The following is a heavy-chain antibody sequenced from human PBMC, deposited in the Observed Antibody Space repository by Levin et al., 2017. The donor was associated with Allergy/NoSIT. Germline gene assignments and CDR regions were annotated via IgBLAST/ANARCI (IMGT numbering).Heavy chain of an antibody. Sequence: PGGSLRLSCAASGFTFSSYAMSWVRQAPGKGLEWVSAISGSGGSTYYADSVKGRFTISRDNSKNTLYLQMNSLRAEDTAVYYCAKDIVVVVAATKAGGSYFDYWGQGTLVTVSS. V-gene: IGHV3-23*01. CDR3: AKDIVVVVAATKAGGSYFDY. CDR1: GFTFSSYA. D-gene: IGHD2-15*01. J-gene: IGHJ4*02. CDR2: ISGSGGST.